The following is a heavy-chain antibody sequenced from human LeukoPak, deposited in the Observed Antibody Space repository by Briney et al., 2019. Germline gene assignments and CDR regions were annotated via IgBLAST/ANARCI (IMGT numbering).Heavy chain of an antibody. V-gene: IGHV3-48*03. CDR3: ARSGYGYGQPFDY. D-gene: IGHD5-18*01. CDR1: GFTFSSYE. Sequence: SGGSLRLSCAASGFTFSSYEMNWVRQAPVKGLEWVSYISRSGSTRYYADSVKGRFTISRDNAKNSLYLQMNSLRAEDTAVYFCARSGYGYGQPFDYWGLGALVTVSS. J-gene: IGHJ4*02. CDR2: ISRSGSTR.